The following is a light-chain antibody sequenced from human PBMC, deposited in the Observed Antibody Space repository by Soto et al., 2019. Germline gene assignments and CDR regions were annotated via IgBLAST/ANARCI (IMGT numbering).Light chain of an antibody. CDR2: GNN. J-gene: IGLJ3*02. V-gene: IGLV1-40*01. CDR1: SSNIGAGYG. CDR3: QSYDSSLSGWV. Sequence: QSVLTQPPSVSGAPGQRVTISCTGSSSNIGAGYGVHWYQQLPGTAPKLLIYGNNNRPSGVPDRFSGSKSDTSASLAITGLQAEDEADYYCQSYDSSLSGWVFGGVTKLTVL.